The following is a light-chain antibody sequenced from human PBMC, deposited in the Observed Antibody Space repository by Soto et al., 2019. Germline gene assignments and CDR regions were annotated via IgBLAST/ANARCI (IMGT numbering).Light chain of an antibody. V-gene: IGLV2-14*01. CDR3: RSYTTVGTKV. J-gene: IGLJ1*01. CDR1: RNDVGGYNY. CDR2: AVR. Sequence: QSALTQPASVSGSPGQSITISCTGTRNDVGGYNYDSWYQPHPGKAPKLMIYAVRNRPSGVSNRFSGSKSVNTASLTISGLQAEYEADYYCRSYTTVGTKVFGTGTKLTVL.